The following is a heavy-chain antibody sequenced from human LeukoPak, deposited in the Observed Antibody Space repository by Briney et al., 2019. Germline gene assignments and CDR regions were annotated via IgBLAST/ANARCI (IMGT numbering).Heavy chain of an antibody. V-gene: IGHV3-30*02. J-gene: IGHJ3*02. CDR3: AKGMGAAMGDAFDI. D-gene: IGHD2-2*01. CDR1: GFTFSSYG. CDR2: IRYDGGNK. Sequence: PGGSLRLSCAASGFTFSSYGMHWVRQAPGKGLEWVAFIRYDGGNKYYADSVKGRFTISRDNSKNTLYLQMNSLRAEDTAVYYCAKGMGAAMGDAFDIWGQGTMVTVSS.